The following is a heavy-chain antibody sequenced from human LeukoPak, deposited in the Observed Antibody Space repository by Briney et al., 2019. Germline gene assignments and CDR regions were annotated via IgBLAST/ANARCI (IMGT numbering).Heavy chain of an antibody. CDR2: INHSGST. CDR1: GGSFSGYY. J-gene: IGHJ4*02. D-gene: IGHD2-21*02. Sequence: WETLSLTCAVYGGSFSGYYWSWIRQPPWQGLEWIGEINHSGSTNFNPSLKRLFAISVDTSMNQSSLKLSSVTFADTAMHYCARGALPHCGGDCYYFDYWGQGTLVAVSS. V-gene: IGHV4-34*01. CDR3: ARGALPHCGGDCYYFDY.